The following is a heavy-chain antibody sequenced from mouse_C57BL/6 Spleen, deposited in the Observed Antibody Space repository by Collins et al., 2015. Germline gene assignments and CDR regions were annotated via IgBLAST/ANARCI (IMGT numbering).Heavy chain of an antibody. V-gene: IGHV3-6*02. CDR2: ISYDGSN. CDR1: GYSITSGYY. D-gene: IGHD2-3*01. Sequence: DVQLQESGPGLVKPSQSLSLTCSVTGYSITSGYYWNWIRQFPGNKLEWMGYISYDGSNNYNPSLKNRISITRDTSKNQFFLKLNSVTTEDTATYYCARDGGYYLYYWGQGTSVTVSS. J-gene: IGHJ4*01. CDR3: ARDGGYYLYY.